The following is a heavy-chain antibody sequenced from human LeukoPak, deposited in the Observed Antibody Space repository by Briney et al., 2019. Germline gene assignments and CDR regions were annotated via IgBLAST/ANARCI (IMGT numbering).Heavy chain of an antibody. CDR2: ISSSGSTI. J-gene: IGHJ4*02. Sequence: PGGSLRLSCAASGFTFSSYAMSWVRQAPGKGLEWVSYISSSGSTIYYADSVKGRFTISRDNAKNSLYLQMNSLRAEDTAVYYCARAGVPAAIDYWGQGTLVTVSS. CDR1: GFTFSSYA. CDR3: ARAGVPAAIDY. D-gene: IGHD2-2*01. V-gene: IGHV3-48*03.